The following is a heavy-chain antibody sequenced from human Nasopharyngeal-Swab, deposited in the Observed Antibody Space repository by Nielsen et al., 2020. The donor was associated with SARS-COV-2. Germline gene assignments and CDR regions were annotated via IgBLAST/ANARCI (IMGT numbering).Heavy chain of an antibody. V-gene: IGHV1-58*01. CDR2: IVVGSGST. J-gene: IGHJ3*02. CDR3: ATDSSGYHDAFDI. Sequence: WVRQAPGQRLEWIGWIVVGSGSTNYAQKFQERVTITRDMSTSTVYMELSSLRSEDTAVYYCATDSSGYHDAFDIWGQGTMVT. D-gene: IGHD3-22*01.